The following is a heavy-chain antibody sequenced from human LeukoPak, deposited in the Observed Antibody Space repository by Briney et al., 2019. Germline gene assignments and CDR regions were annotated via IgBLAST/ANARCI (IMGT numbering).Heavy chain of an antibody. D-gene: IGHD3-9*01. CDR1: GFNFRAYW. CDR3: ARHHFDWPLGREYYFDY. J-gene: IGHJ4*02. CDR2: IHQHGSKE. V-gene: IGHV3-7*03. Sequence: GGSLRLSCTTSGFNFRAYWMAWVRQAPGKGLEWVANIHQHGSKENYVDPVKGRFTISRDNANNTLYLQMNSLRAEDTAVYYCARHHFDWPLGREYYFDYWGQGTLVTVSS.